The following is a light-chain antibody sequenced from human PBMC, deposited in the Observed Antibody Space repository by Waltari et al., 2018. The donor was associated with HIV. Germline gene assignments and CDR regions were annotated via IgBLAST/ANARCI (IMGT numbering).Light chain of an antibody. J-gene: IGKJ2*03. V-gene: IGKV3-15*01. CDR3: HQYNNWPIYS. CDR1: QSVSRN. CDR2: GAS. Sequence: EIVMTQSPATLSVSPGERATLSCRASQSVSRNLAWYQQKPGQAPRLLICGASTRANGIPGRFSGNGSGTEFTLTISSLQSEDFVLYYCHQYNNWPIYSFGQGTKLEIK.